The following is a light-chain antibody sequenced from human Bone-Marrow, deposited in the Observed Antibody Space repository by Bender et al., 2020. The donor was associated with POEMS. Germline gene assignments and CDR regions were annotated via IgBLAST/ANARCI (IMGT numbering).Light chain of an antibody. CDR2: EVS. Sequence: QSALTQPRSVSGSPGQSVTISCTGTSSDVGSYKYVSWYQQHPGKAPKFMIYEVSKRPSGVSNRFSGSKSGNTASLTISGLQAEDEAAYYCCSYAGSSTLIFGGGTKLTVL. J-gene: IGLJ2*01. V-gene: IGLV2-11*01. CDR1: SSDVGSYKY. CDR3: CSYAGSSTLI.